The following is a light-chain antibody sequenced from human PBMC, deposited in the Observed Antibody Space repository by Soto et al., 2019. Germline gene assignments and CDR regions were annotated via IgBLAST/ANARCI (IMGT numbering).Light chain of an antibody. Sequence: QSVLTQPASVSGSPGQSITISCTGTSSDVGGYNYVSWYQQHPGKAPKLMIYDVSNRPSGVSNRFSGSKSGNTASLTIPGLQAEDEADYYCSSYTSSSTPYVFGTGTKVTFL. CDR1: SSDVGGYNY. CDR3: SSYTSSSTPYV. J-gene: IGLJ1*01. V-gene: IGLV2-14*01. CDR2: DVS.